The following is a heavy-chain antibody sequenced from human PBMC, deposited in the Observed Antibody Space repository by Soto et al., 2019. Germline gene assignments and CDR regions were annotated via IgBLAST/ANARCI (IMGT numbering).Heavy chain of an antibody. CDR3: ASPAPARHYYDSSGYLDD. D-gene: IGHD3-22*01. V-gene: IGHV3-74*01. Sequence: PXGSLRLAFAASGFTFSSYWMHWVRQAPGKGLVWVSRINIDGSSTSYADSVKGRFTISRDNAKNTLYLQMNSLRAEDTAVYYCASPAPARHYYDSSGYLDDWGQGTLVTVSS. CDR2: INIDGSST. CDR1: GFTFSSYW. J-gene: IGHJ4*02.